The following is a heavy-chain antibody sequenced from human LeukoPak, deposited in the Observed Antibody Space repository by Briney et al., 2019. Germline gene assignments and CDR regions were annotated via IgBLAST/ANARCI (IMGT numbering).Heavy chain of an antibody. Sequence: GGSLRLSCVGSVFTFRSCAMIWVRQTPGKGLEWVSVISGTGGTTYDADSVKGRFTISRDNSKNTLYLQMNSLRAEDTAVYYCVKIPLNLGSCSGGSCHYFDYWGQGTLVTVSS. CDR3: VKIPLNLGSCSGGSCHYFDY. D-gene: IGHD2-15*01. V-gene: IGHV3-23*01. CDR2: ISGTGGTT. J-gene: IGHJ4*02. CDR1: VFTFRSCA.